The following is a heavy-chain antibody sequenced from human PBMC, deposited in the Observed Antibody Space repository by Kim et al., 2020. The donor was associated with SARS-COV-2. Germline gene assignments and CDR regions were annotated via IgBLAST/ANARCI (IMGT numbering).Heavy chain of an antibody. J-gene: IGHJ4*02. V-gene: IGHV4-39*01. CDR1: GGSITSSDYY. D-gene: IGHD5-18*01. Sequence: SETLSLTCSVSGGSITSSDYYWSWIRQPPGKGLEWIGSIYYTGSTYYYPSLKSRVTISVDTSKNQFSLRLKSVTATDRAVYYCARHVGYKYGHDDDHFDYWGQGTVVSVSS. CDR2: IYYTGST. CDR3: ARHVGYKYGHDDDHFDY.